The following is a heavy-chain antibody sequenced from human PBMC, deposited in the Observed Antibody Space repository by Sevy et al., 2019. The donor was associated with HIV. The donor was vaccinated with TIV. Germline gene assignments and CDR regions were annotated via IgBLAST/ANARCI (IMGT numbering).Heavy chain of an antibody. J-gene: IGHJ5*02. Sequence: SETLSLTCAVSGGSISSGGYSWSWIRQPPGKGLEWIGYIYHSGSTYYNPSLKSRVTISVDRSKNQFSLKLGSVTAAETAVYYCARGGGYCSSTSCYLGGIWPNWFDPWGQGTLVTVSS. CDR1: GGSISSGGYS. D-gene: IGHD2-2*01. CDR3: ARGGGYCSSTSCYLGGIWPNWFDP. V-gene: IGHV4-30-2*01. CDR2: IYHSGST.